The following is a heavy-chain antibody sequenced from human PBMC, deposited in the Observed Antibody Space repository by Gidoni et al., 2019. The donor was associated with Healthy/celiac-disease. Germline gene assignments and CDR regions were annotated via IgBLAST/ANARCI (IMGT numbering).Heavy chain of an antibody. D-gene: IGHD1-26*01. CDR3: ARIRANSLYYYYGMDV. Sequence: QVTLRESGPALVKPTQTLTLTCTFSGFSLSTSGMCVSWIRQPPGKALEWLARIDWDDDKYYSTSLKTRLTISKDTSKNQVVLTMTNMDPVDTATYYCARIRANSLYYYYGMDVWGQGTTVTVSS. V-gene: IGHV2-70*15. CDR1: GFSLSTSGMC. J-gene: IGHJ6*02. CDR2: IDWDDDK.